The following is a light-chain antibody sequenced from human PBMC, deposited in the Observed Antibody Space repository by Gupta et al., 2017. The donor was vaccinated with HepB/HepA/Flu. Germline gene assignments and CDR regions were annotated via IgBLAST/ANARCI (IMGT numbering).Light chain of an antibody. J-gene: IGKJ4*01. CDR2: GAF. CDR3: QQDCSLFI. V-gene: IGKV3-20*01. Sequence: EIVLTQSPGTLSLSPGERATLSCRASQSVASNSLAWYQQKPGQAPRFIIYGAFSRVTGNPDRFSGSGYGKDFTLTSSRREHEDFAVYYWQQDCSLFIFGGGTKVEIK. CDR1: QSVASNS.